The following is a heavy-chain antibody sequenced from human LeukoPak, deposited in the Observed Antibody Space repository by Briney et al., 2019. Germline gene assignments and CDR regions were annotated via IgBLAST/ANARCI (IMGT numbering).Heavy chain of an antibody. CDR1: GFTFSSYA. CDR3: AEDRVLRGLMGAFDY. CDR2: ISAGGDST. Sequence: PGGSLRLSCAASGFTFSSYAMSWVRQAPGRGLEWVSTISAGGDSTYYADSVKGRFTISKDNSKKTLYLQMNSLRAEDTAVYYCAEDRVLRGLMGAFDYWGQGTLVTVSS. J-gene: IGHJ4*02. V-gene: IGHV3-23*01. D-gene: IGHD3-10*01.